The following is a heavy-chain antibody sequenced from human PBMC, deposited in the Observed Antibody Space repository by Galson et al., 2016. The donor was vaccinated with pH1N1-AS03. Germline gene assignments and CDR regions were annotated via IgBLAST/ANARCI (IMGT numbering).Heavy chain of an antibody. V-gene: IGHV3-30*04. CDR2: ISSDGSNK. J-gene: IGHJ4*02. D-gene: IGHD6-19*01. CDR1: GFTFSPYA. CDR3: ARETVVGTGFEY. Sequence: SLRLSCAGSGFTFSPYAMHWVRQAPGKGLEWVAVISSDGSNKYYSVSGKGRFTISRDNSKSTLYLQMNSLRAEDSAVYYCARETVVGTGFEYWGQGTLVTVSS.